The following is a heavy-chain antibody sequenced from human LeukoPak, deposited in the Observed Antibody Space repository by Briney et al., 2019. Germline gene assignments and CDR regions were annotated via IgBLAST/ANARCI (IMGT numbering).Heavy chain of an antibody. CDR1: GGSFSGYY. CDR2: INHSGST. D-gene: IGHD3-22*01. J-gene: IGHJ4*02. V-gene: IGHV4-34*01. CDR3: ASPEAYSDSGGYRDY. Sequence: SETLSLTCAVYGGSFSGYYWSWIRQPPGKGLEWIGEINHSGSTNYNPSLKSRVTISVDTSKNQFSLKLSSVTAADTAVYYCASPEAYSDSGGYRDYWGQGTLVTVSS.